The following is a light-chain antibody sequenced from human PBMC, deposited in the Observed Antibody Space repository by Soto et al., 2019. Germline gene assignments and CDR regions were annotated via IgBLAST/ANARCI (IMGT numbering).Light chain of an antibody. CDR2: EGS. CDR1: SSDVGSYNL. Sequence: QSALTQPASVSGSPGQSITISCTGTSSDVGSYNLVSWYQHHPGKAPKLMIYEGSKRPSGVSNLFSGSKSGNTASLTISGLQAEDEADYYCCSYAGSSTPFGGGTKLTVL. V-gene: IGLV2-23*01. J-gene: IGLJ3*02. CDR3: CSYAGSSTP.